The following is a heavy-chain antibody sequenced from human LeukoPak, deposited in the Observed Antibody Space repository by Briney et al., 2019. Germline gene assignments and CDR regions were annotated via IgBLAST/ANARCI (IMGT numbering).Heavy chain of an antibody. CDR1: GFTFSSYA. J-gene: IGHJ4*02. CDR3: ARDNDYYDSSGYRLDY. CDR2: ISYDEGTK. V-gene: IGHV3-30*03. Sequence: GGSLRLSCAASGFTFSSYAMHWVRQAPGKGLEWVAVISYDEGTKFYADSVKGRFTISRDNSENTLYLQVNSLRAEDTAVYYCARDNDYYDSSGYRLDYWGQGTLVTVSS. D-gene: IGHD3-22*01.